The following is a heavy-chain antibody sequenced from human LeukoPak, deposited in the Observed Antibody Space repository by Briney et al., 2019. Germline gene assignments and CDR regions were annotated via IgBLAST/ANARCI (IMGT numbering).Heavy chain of an antibody. Sequence: GASVTVSFTVSGYTLTELSMHWVRQAPGKGLEWMGGFDPEDGETIYAQKFQGRVTMTEDTSTDTAYMELSSLRSEDTAVYYCATGRLVGATSPFDYWGQGTLVTVSS. CDR1: GYTLTELS. V-gene: IGHV1-24*01. D-gene: IGHD1-26*01. J-gene: IGHJ4*02. CDR3: ATGRLVGATSPFDY. CDR2: FDPEDGET.